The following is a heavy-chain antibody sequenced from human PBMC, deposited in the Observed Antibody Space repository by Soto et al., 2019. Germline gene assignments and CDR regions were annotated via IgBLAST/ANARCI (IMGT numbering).Heavy chain of an antibody. D-gene: IGHD3-9*01. CDR3: ARGRYEILTGYYKAPPYYYYGMDV. V-gene: IGHV1-46*01. CDR2: INPSGGST. CDR1: GYTFTSYY. Sequence: ASVKVSCKASGYTFTSYYMHWVRQAPGQGLEWMGIINPSGGSTSYAQKFQGRVTITADESTSTAYMELSSLRSEDTAVYYCARGRYEILTGYYKAPPYYYYGMDVWGQGTTVTVSS. J-gene: IGHJ6*02.